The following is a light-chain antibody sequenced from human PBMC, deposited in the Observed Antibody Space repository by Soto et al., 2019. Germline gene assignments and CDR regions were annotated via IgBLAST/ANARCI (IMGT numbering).Light chain of an antibody. Sequence: QSALTQPPSVSGSPGQSVTISCTGTSSDFGSYNRVSWYQRPPGTGPKLMIYEVSNRPSGVPDRFSGSKSGNTASLTISGLQAEDEAEYYCSLYTSDSTDVFGTGTKVTAL. V-gene: IGLV2-18*01. CDR1: SSDFGSYNR. J-gene: IGLJ1*01. CDR3: SLYTSDSTDV. CDR2: EVS.